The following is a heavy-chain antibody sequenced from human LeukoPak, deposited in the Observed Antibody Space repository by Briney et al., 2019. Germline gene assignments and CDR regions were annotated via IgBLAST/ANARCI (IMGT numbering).Heavy chain of an antibody. D-gene: IGHD6-13*01. CDR3: ARVRPYSSSWYNYYYYMDV. Sequence: ASVKVSCKASGYTFTSYGISWVRQAPGQGLEGMGWISAYNGNTNYAQKLQGRVTMTTDTSTSTAYMELRSLRSDDTAVYYCARVRPYSSSWYNYYYYMDVWGKGTTVTVSS. CDR2: ISAYNGNT. V-gene: IGHV1-18*01. CDR1: GYTFTSYG. J-gene: IGHJ6*03.